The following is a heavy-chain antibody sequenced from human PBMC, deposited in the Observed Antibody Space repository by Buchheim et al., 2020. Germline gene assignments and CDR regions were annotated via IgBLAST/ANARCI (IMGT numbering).Heavy chain of an antibody. V-gene: IGHV3-23*01. D-gene: IGHD4-17*01. CDR1: GFTFSSYA. CDR2: ISGSGGGT. CDR3: AKEDYGDSRFDY. J-gene: IGHJ4*02. Sequence: EVQLLESGGGLLQPGGSLRLSFAASGFTFSSYAMSWVRQAPGKGLEWVSAISGSGGGTYYADSVKGRFTISGDISKTRRYLQMNSLRAEDTAVYYCAKEDYGDSRFDYWGQGTL.